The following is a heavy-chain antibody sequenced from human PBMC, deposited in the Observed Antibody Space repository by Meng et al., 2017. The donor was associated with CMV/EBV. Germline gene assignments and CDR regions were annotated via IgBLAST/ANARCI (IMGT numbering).Heavy chain of an antibody. CDR1: VYTFPCYA. D-gene: IGHD3-3*01. CDR3: ASNPDGIPSIFGVVMGDYGMDV. Sequence: ASVPVSFLASVYTFPCYAISWVRQALGQGLEWMGWIIAYNGKTNYAQKLQGRVTMTTDTSTSTAYMELRSLRSNDTAVYYCASNPDGIPSIFGVVMGDYGMDVWGQGTTVTVSS. V-gene: IGHV1-18*01. J-gene: IGHJ6*02. CDR2: IIAYNGKT.